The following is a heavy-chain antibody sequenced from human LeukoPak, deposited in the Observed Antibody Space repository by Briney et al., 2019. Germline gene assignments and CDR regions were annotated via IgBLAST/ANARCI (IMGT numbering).Heavy chain of an antibody. CDR3: ASMQASSPLYYMDV. J-gene: IGHJ6*03. D-gene: IGHD2-2*01. V-gene: IGHV4-34*01. Sequence: SETLSLTCAVYGGSFSGYYWSWIRQPPGKGLEWIGEINHSGSTNYNPSLKSRVTISVDTSKNQFSLKLSSVTAADTAVYYCASMQASSPLYYMDVWGRGTTVTVSS. CDR2: INHSGST. CDR1: GGSFSGYY.